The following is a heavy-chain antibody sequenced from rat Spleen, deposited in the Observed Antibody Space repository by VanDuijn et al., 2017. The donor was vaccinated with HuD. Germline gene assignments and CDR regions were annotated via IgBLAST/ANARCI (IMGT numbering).Heavy chain of an antibody. J-gene: IGHJ1*01. V-gene: IGHV5-7*01. CDR1: GFTFSDYD. CDR2: INYDGSSI. Sequence: EVQLVESGGGLVQPGRSMKLSCAASGFTFSDYDMSWVRQAPRKSLEWVATINYDGSSIYYRDTVKGRFTISRDNGKSTLYLQMDSLRSEDTATYYCARPVGYNGYWYFDFWGPGTMVTVSS. CDR3: ARPVGYNGYWYFDF. D-gene: IGHD1-9*01.